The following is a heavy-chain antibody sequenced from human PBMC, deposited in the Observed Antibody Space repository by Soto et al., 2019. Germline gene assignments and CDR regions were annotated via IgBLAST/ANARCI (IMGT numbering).Heavy chain of an antibody. CDR2: ISSSISTI. D-gene: IGHD5-12*01. CDR3: ARDPRGLQSKTFDY. V-gene: IGHV3-48*02. Sequence: PGGSLRLSCAASGFTFSSYSMNWVRQAPGKGLEWVSYISSSISTIYYADSVKGRFTISRDNAKNSLYLQMNSLRDEDTAVYYCARDPRGLQSKTFDYWGQGTLVTFSS. CDR1: GFTFSSYS. J-gene: IGHJ4*02.